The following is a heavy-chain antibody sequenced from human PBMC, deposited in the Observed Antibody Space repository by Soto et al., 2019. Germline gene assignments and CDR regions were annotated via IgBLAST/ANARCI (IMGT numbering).Heavy chain of an antibody. D-gene: IGHD6-19*01. Sequence: SETLSLTCTVSGGSISSYYWSWIRQPPGKGLEWIGYIYYSGSTNYNPSLKSRVTISADTSKNQFSLKLSSVTAADTAVYYCARTPGYSSGWFDYWGQGTLVTVSS. V-gene: IGHV4-59*01. J-gene: IGHJ4*02. CDR1: GGSISSYY. CDR2: IYYSGST. CDR3: ARTPGYSSGWFDY.